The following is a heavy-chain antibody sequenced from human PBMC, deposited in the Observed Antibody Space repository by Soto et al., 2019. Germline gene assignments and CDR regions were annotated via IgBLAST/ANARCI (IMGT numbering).Heavy chain of an antibody. J-gene: IGHJ4*02. V-gene: IGHV5-51*01. D-gene: IGHD1-20*01. CDR3: ARRPGISGISDPFDY. Sequence: ESLKISCQGSGYSFPGYWIAWVRQMPGKGLEWMGVIYPGDSDTRYSPSFQGQVTISADKSISTAYLQWTSLKASDTAIYYCARRPGISGISDPFDYWGQGTLVTVSS. CDR2: IYPGDSDT. CDR1: GYSFPGYW.